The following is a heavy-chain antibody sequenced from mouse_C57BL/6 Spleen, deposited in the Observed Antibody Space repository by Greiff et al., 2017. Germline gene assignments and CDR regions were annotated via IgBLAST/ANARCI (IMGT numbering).Heavy chain of an antibody. CDR2: INPNNGGT. J-gene: IGHJ4*01. CDR3: ARTGDDYDYAMDY. V-gene: IGHV1-26*01. CDR1: GYTFTDYY. D-gene: IGHD2-4*01. Sequence: VQLQQSGPELVKPGASVKISCKASGYTFTDYYMNWVKQSHGKSLEWIGDINPNNGGTSYNQKFKGKATLTVDKSSSTAYMELRSLTSEDSAVYYCARTGDDYDYAMDYWGQGTSVTVSS.